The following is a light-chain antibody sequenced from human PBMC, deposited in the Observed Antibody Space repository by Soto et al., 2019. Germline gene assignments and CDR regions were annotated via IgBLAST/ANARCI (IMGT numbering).Light chain of an antibody. CDR1: SSDVGGYKY. J-gene: IGLJ2*01. CDR3: SSYTSSTTVV. Sequence: QSVLTQPPSVSGSPGQSITISCTGTSSDVGGYKYVSWYQQHPGKAPKLMIYEVSNRPSGVSHRFSGSKSGNTASLTISGLQAEDEADYYCSSYTSSTTVVFGGGTKVTVL. V-gene: IGLV2-14*01. CDR2: EVS.